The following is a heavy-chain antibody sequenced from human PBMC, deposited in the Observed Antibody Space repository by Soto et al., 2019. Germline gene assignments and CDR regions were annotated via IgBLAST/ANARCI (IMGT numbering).Heavy chain of an antibody. CDR1: GGSCSGYY. CDR2: INHSGST. CDR3: ARGRIVVVPAAMLKSGYYYYMDV. V-gene: IGHV4-34*01. D-gene: IGHD2-2*01. Sequence: LETLSLTCAVYGGSCSGYYWSWIRQPPGKGLEWIGEINHSGSTNYNPSLKSRVTISVDTSKNQFSLKLSSVTAADTAVYYCARGRIVVVPAAMLKSGYYYYMDVWGKGTTVTVSS. J-gene: IGHJ6*03.